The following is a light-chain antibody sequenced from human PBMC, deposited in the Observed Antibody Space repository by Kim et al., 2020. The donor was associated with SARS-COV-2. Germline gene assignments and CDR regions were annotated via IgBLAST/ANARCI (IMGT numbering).Light chain of an antibody. J-gene: IGKJ2*01. CDR3: QHYIRYPYT. Sequence: SASVGDRVTITCRASQSISDWLAWYQQKPGKAPNLLIYKASSLESGVPSRFSASGSGTEFTLTINSLQSDDFATYYCQHYIRYPYTFGQGTKLEI. CDR1: QSISDW. V-gene: IGKV1-5*03. CDR2: KAS.